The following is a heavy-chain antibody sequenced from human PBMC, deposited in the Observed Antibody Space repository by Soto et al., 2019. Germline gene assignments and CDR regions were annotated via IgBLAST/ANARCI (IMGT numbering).Heavy chain of an antibody. CDR2: ISYDGSNK. D-gene: IGHD3-9*01. J-gene: IGHJ4*02. Sequence: GGSLRLSCATSGFTFRTYAMHWVRQAPGKGLEWVAVISYDGSNKYSADSVKGRFTISRDNSKNTLYLQMNSLRAEDTAVYYCARDPAYYDILTGYYSRGLNYWGQGTLVTVSS. V-gene: IGHV3-30-3*01. CDR1: GFTFRTYA. CDR3: ARDPAYYDILTGYYSRGLNY.